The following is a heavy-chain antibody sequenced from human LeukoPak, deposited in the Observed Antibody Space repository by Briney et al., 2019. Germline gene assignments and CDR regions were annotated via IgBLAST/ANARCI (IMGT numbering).Heavy chain of an antibody. J-gene: IGHJ4*02. CDR1: GFTFSSYA. V-gene: IGHV3-7*01. CDR3: ARDSSSWAQTFDY. Sequence: GGSLRLSCAASGFTFSSYAMSWVRQAPGKGLEWVANIKQDGSEKYYVDSVKGRFTISRDNAKNSLYLQMNSLRAEDTAVYYCARDSSSWAQTFDYWGQGTLVTVSS. CDR2: IKQDGSEK. D-gene: IGHD6-13*01.